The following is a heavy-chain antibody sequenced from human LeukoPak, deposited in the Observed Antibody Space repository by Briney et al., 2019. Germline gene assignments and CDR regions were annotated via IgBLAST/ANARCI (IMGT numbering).Heavy chain of an antibody. V-gene: IGHV4-4*07. Sequence: MSSETLSLTCSVSGSSFNTYYWSWIRQPAGKALEWIGRIHTSGSADYSPSLQSRVTISVDMSKKEFSLKLTSVTAADTAIYYCSRRVTGTLDYWSQGTLVTVSS. CDR2: IHTSGSA. CDR1: GSSFNTYY. CDR3: SRRVTGTLDY. D-gene: IGHD1-20*01. J-gene: IGHJ4*02.